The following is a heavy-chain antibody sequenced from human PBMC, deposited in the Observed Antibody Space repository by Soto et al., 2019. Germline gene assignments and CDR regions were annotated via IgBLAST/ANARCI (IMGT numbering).Heavy chain of an antibody. CDR3: TTDLPNLVVAADNYYGMDV. CDR1: GFTFSNAW. J-gene: IGHJ6*02. Sequence: GGSLRLSCAASGFTFSNAWMSWVRQAPGKGLEWVGRIKSKTDGGTTDYAAPVKGRFTISRDDSKNTLYLQMNSLKTEDTAVYYCTTDLPNLVVAADNYYGMDVWGQGTTVTVSS. D-gene: IGHD2-2*01. CDR2: IKSKTDGGTT. V-gene: IGHV3-15*01.